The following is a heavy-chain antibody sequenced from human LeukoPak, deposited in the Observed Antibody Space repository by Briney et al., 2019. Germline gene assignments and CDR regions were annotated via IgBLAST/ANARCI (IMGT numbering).Heavy chain of an antibody. CDR2: LYRGGNT. V-gene: IGHV3-66*01. CDR1: GVTVSDNF. D-gene: IGHD2-21*01. CDR3: ARDRIEGATSDFDY. J-gene: IGHJ4*02. Sequence: GGSLRLSCAASGVTVSDNFMSWVRQAPGKGLEWVSVLYRGGNTYYADSVRGRFTISRDNSKNMVYLQMNSLTAEDTAVYYCARDRIEGATSDFDYWGQGTLVTVSS.